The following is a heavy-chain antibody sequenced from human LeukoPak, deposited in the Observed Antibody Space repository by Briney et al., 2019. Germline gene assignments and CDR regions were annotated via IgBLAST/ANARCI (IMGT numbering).Heavy chain of an antibody. CDR3: AREMATIGRGAFDI. J-gene: IGHJ3*02. D-gene: IGHD5-24*01. V-gene: IGHV3-30-3*01. Sequence: GGSLRLSCAASGFTFSNYAMRWVRRAPGKGLEWVAVISYDGLNKYYADSVKGRFTISRDNSKNTLYLQMNSLRAEDTAVYYCAREMATIGRGAFDIWGQGTIVTVSS. CDR2: ISYDGLNK. CDR1: GFTFSNYA.